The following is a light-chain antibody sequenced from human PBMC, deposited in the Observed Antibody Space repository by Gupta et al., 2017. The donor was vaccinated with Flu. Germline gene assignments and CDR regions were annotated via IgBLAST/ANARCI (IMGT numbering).Light chain of an antibody. CDR1: SSDIGTYNR. CDR2: EVS. CDR3: SSYTSTYTYV. J-gene: IGLJ1*01. V-gene: IGLV2-18*02. Sequence: SALTQPPSVSGSPGQSVTISCPGTSSDIGTYNRVSWYQQPPGTAPKLIIYEVSNRPSGVPDRFSGSKSGNTASLTISVLQGEDEADYYCSSYTSTYTYVFGTGTKVTVL.